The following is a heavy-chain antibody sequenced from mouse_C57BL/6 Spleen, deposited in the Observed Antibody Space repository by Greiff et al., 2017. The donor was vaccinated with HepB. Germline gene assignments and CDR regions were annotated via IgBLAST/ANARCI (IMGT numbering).Heavy chain of an antibody. Sequence: EVQLQQPGAELVRPGASVKLSCTASGFNIKDDYMHWVKQRPEQGLEWIGWIDPENGDTEYASKFQGKATITADTSSNTAYVQLSSLTSEDTAVYYCTTAVVATRYFDVWGTGTTVTVSS. CDR1: GFNIKDDY. D-gene: IGHD1-1*01. J-gene: IGHJ1*03. CDR3: TTAVVATRYFDV. V-gene: IGHV14-4*01. CDR2: IDPENGDT.